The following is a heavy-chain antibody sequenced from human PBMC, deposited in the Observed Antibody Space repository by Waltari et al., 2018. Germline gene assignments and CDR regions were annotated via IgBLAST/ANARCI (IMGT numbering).Heavy chain of an antibody. V-gene: IGHV4-59*01. CDR3: ARSLAATVWYFDL. CDR2: IYYSGST. Sequence: QVQLQESGPGLVKPSETLSLTCTVSGGSISSYYWRWIRQPPGKGLEWIGYIYYSGSTNYNPSLKSRVTISVDTSKNQFSLKLSSVTAADTAVYYCARSLAATVWYFDLWGRGTLVTVSS. CDR1: GGSISSYY. J-gene: IGHJ2*01. D-gene: IGHD2-15*01.